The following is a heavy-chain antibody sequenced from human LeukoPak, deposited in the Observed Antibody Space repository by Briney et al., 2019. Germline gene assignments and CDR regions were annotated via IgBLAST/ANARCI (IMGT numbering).Heavy chain of an antibody. CDR3: GRGSLKQLAKIYYFDY. V-gene: IGHV3-21*01. D-gene: IGHD6-6*01. CDR1: GFTFSSYS. CDR2: ISSSSSYI. J-gene: IGHJ4*02. Sequence: GGSLRLSCAASGFTFSSYSMNWVRQAPGKGLEWVSSISSSSSYIYYADSVKGRFTISRDNAKNSLYLQMNSLRAADTAVDYCGRGSLKQLAKIYYFDYWGQGTLVTVSS.